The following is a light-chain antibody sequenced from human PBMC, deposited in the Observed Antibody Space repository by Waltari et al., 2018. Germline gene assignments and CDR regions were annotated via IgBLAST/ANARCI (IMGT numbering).Light chain of an antibody. V-gene: IGLV2-8*01. CDR1: SRHVGGYNY. Sequence: QSALTQPPSPSGSPGQSVTISCPVSSRHVGGYNYVPWYQQHPGTAPKLLIYDVTNPPSGVPDRLSGSKSGNTASLTVSGLRADDEADYYCNSFGGNRNFVFGGGTKLTVL. J-gene: IGLJ2*01. CDR3: NSFGGNRNFV. CDR2: DVT.